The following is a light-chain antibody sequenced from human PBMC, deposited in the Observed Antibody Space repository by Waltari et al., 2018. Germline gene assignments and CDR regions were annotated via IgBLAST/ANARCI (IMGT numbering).Light chain of an antibody. J-gene: IGLJ2*01. CDR1: NSNIGNYY. Sequence: QSVLTQPPSVSGAPGQRVTISCSGSNSNIGNYYVSWYQQLPGSTPKVLIYQDNKRPSGVSDRFSGSKSGTSASLTITGLQTEDEADYYCLSYDSKLSLLLFGGGTRLTVL. V-gene: IGLV1-40*01. CDR2: QDN. CDR3: LSYDSKLSLLL.